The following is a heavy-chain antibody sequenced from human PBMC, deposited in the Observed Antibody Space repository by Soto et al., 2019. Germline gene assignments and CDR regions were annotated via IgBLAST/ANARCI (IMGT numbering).Heavy chain of an antibody. CDR3: AKAKVDSAFDI. Sequence: GGSLRLSCAASGFTFDDYAMHWVRQAPGKGLEWVSGISWNSGSIGYADSVKGRFTISRDNAKNSLYLQMNSLRAEDTALYYCAKAKVDSAFDIWGQGTMVTVSS. CDR2: ISWNSGSI. J-gene: IGHJ3*02. D-gene: IGHD3-3*01. CDR1: GFTFDDYA. V-gene: IGHV3-9*01.